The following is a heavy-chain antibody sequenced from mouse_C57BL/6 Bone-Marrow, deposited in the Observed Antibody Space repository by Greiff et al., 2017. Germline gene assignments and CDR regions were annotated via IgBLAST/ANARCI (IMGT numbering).Heavy chain of an antibody. D-gene: IGHD1-1*01. CDR2: IDPSDSYT. CDR1: GYTFTSYW. J-gene: IGHJ4*01. V-gene: IGHV1-69*01. Sequence: QVQLQQPGAELVMPGASVKLSCKASGYTFTSYWIHWVKQRPGQGLEWIGEIDPSDSYTNYNQKFKGKSTLTVDKSSSTAYMQLSSLTSEDSAVYYCARSYVYAMDYWGQGTSVTVSS. CDR3: ARSYVYAMDY.